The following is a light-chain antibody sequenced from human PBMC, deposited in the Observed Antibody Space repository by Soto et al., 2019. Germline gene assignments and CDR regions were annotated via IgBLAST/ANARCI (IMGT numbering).Light chain of an antibody. Sequence: IVLTQSPATLSVSPWERVILSCRASQSVDISLAWYQQKPGQAPRLLIYGASTRATDMPGTFSGRGSGTEFTLTITSLRPEDFGVYYCQQYRSWPRTFGQGTKVDIK. CDR2: GAS. V-gene: IGKV3-15*01. CDR1: QSVDIS. J-gene: IGKJ1*01. CDR3: QQYRSWPRT.